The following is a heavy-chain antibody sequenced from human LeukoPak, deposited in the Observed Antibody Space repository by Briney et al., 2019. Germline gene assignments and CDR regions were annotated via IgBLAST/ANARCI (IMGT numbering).Heavy chain of an antibody. V-gene: IGHV3-30-3*01. CDR1: GFTFSSYP. D-gene: IGHD3-16*01. CDR3: ARVRGGN. CDR2: ISYDGSNK. Sequence: PGGSLRLSCAASGFTFSSYPMPWVRQAPGKGLEWVAVISYDGSNKYYADSVKGRFTISRDNSKNTLYLQMNSLRAEDTAVYYCARVRGGNWGRGTLVTVSS. J-gene: IGHJ1*01.